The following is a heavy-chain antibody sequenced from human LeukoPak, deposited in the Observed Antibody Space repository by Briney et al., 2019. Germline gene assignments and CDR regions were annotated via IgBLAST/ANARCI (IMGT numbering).Heavy chain of an antibody. CDR3: ARKLSAAGMGYYGMDV. CDR1: GYTFTGYY. Sequence: GASVKVSCKASGYTFTGYYMHWVRQAPGQGLEWMGWINPNSGGTNYAQKFQGRVTMTRDTSISTAYMELSRLRSDDTAVYYCARKLSAAGMGYYGMDVWGQGTTVTVSS. CDR2: INPNSGGT. J-gene: IGHJ6*02. V-gene: IGHV1-2*02. D-gene: IGHD6-13*01.